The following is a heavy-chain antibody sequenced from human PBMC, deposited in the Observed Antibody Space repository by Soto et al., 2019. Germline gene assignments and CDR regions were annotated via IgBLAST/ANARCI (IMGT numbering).Heavy chain of an antibody. J-gene: IGHJ4*02. CDR2: INPNSGGT. Sequence: ASVKVSCKASGYTFTGYYMHWVRQAPGQGLEWMGWINPNSGGTNYAQKFQGWVTMTRDTSISTAYMELSRLRSDDTAVYYCARGDFWSGYSPAHIFDYWGKGTLVTVSS. CDR3: ARGDFWSGYSPAHIFDY. D-gene: IGHD3-3*01. CDR1: GYTFTGYY. V-gene: IGHV1-2*04.